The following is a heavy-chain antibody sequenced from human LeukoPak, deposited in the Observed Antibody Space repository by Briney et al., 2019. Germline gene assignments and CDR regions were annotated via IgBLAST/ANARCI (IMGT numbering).Heavy chain of an antibody. Sequence: GRSLRLSCAASGFTFSSYGMHWVRQAPGKGLEWVAVISYDGSNKYYADSVKGRFTISRDNSKNTLYLQMNSLRAEDTAVYYCANDSGYCSSTSCGFDYWGQGTLVTVSS. CDR1: GFTFSSYG. V-gene: IGHV3-30*18. D-gene: IGHD2-2*01. J-gene: IGHJ4*02. CDR2: ISYDGSNK. CDR3: ANDSGYCSSTSCGFDY.